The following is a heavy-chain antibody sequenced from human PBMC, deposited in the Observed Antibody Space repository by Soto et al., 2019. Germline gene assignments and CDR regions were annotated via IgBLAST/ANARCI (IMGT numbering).Heavy chain of an antibody. V-gene: IGHV4-59*01. CDR3: SSSKVGFWSGFGMDV. D-gene: IGHD3-3*01. Sequence: SETLSLTCTVSGASLSSYCWSWVRQPPGKGLEWIGYIYIGNTTYIPSLKSRVSISVDTSNNQVSLQMSSVTAADTAVYFCSSSKVGFWSGFGMDVWGQGTTVTVSS. J-gene: IGHJ6*02. CDR1: GASLSSYC. CDR2: IYIGNT.